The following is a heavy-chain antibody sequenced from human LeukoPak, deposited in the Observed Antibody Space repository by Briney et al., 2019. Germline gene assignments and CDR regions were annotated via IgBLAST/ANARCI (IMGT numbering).Heavy chain of an antibody. CDR1: GFTFSSYA. CDR3: AKVNMVRGVIIPSDFDY. Sequence: PGGSLRLSCAASGFTFSSYAMSWVRQAPGKGLEWVSAISGSGGSTYYADSVKGRFTISRDNSKNTLYLQMNSLRAEDTAVYYCAKVNMVRGVIIPSDFDYWGQGTLVTVSS. CDR2: ISGSGGST. D-gene: IGHD3-10*01. J-gene: IGHJ4*02. V-gene: IGHV3-23*01.